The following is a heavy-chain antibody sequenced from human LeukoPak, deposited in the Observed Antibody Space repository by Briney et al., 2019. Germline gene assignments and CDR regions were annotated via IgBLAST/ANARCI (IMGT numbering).Heavy chain of an antibody. J-gene: IGHJ4*02. CDR1: GFTFDDYA. V-gene: IGHV3-9*01. Sequence: GRSLRLSCAASGFTFDDYAMHWVRQAPGKGLEWVSGISWTSGAIGYADSVKGRFTISRDNAKNSLYLQMNSLRAEDTALYYCAKGLSKSSSASYYTDWGQGTLVTVSS. CDR2: ISWTSGAI. CDR3: AKGLSKSSSASYYTD. D-gene: IGHD2-2*02.